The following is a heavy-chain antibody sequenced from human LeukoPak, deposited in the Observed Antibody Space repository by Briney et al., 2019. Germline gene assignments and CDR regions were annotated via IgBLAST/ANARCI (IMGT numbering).Heavy chain of an antibody. CDR1: GVFINSNTYS. CDR2: ISYTGNT. J-gene: IGHJ4*02. CDR3: ARHFGYDDSSDYQGLPDH. V-gene: IGHV4-39*01. D-gene: IGHD3-22*01. Sequence: SETLSLTCTVSGVFINSNTYSWGWIRQPPGGGLEWIGTISYTGNTYYNSSLKSRLTISVDTSKTQFSLKLRSVTAADTAVYYCARHFGYDDSSDYQGLPDHWGQGSLVTVSS.